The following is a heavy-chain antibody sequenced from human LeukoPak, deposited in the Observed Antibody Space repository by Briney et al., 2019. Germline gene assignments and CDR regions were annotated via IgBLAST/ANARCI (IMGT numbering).Heavy chain of an antibody. J-gene: IGHJ6*03. D-gene: IGHD3-3*01. CDR2: TNPITGAP. CDR1: GGTFWSSV. CDR3: ARDSRDFGDSYYYMGV. Sequence: VASVKVSCKASGGTFWSSVFSWVRQAPGQGLEWMGETNPITGAPSYAQKFQDRISITTDESTSTVYMDLTSLRTEDTAVYYCARDSRDFGDSYYYMGVWGKGSPVTVSS. V-gene: IGHV1-69*05.